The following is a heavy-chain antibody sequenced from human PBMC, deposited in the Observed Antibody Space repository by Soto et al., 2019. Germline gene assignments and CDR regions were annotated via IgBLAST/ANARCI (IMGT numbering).Heavy chain of an antibody. CDR3: ARDGIGGTVFRGFCDY. Sequence: QKYLVESGGGVVQPGGPLRLSCVASGSIFSGYGMQRVRQAPGKGLEWLAVIWYDGSNKSYADSVKARFTNSRDNSKNMIYLQMDSLRAEDTAVYYCARDGIGGTVFRGFCDYWGQGTLVTVSS. CDR1: GSIFSGYG. J-gene: IGHJ4*02. CDR2: IWYDGSNK. V-gene: IGHV3-33*01. D-gene: IGHD1-7*01.